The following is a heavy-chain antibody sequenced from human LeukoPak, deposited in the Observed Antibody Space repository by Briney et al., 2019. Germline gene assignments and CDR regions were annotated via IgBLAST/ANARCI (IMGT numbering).Heavy chain of an antibody. CDR3: ARGSIVGGPG. D-gene: IGHD1-26*01. CDR2: IYRGGTT. CDR1: GFAVISKY. Sequence: GGSLRLSCVAFGFAVISKYMSWVRQAPGKGLEWVSVIYRGGTTFYSDAVKGRFIISRDNSKNTLYLQMNGLRAEDTAGYYCARGSIVGGPGGGQGTLVSVSS. J-gene: IGHJ4*02. V-gene: IGHV3-53*01.